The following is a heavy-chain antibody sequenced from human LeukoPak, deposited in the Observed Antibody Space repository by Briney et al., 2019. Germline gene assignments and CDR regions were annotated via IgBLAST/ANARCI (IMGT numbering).Heavy chain of an antibody. D-gene: IGHD6-13*01. CDR2: IYYSGST. J-gene: IGHJ4*02. CDR1: GGSISSYY. Sequence: SETLSLTCTVSGGSISSYYWSWIRQPPGKGLEWIEYIYYSGSTNYNPSLKSRVTISVDTSKNQFSLKLSSVTAADTAVYYCARTTAAGDDYWGQGTLVTVSS. CDR3: ARTTAAGDDY. V-gene: IGHV4-59*01.